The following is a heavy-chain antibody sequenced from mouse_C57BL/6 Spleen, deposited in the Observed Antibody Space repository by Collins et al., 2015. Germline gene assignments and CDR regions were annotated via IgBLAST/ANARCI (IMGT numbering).Heavy chain of an antibody. D-gene: IGHD2-2*01. CDR1: GYTFTDYE. CDR3: TRDGYDEGSWFAY. V-gene: IGHV1-15*01. CDR2: IDPETGGT. Sequence: QVQLQQSGAELVRPGASVTLSCKASGYTFTDYEMHWVKQTPVHGLEWIGAIDPETGGTAYNQKFKGKAILTADKSSSTAYMELRSLTSEDSAVYYCTRDGYDEGSWFAYWGQGTLVTVSA. J-gene: IGHJ3*01.